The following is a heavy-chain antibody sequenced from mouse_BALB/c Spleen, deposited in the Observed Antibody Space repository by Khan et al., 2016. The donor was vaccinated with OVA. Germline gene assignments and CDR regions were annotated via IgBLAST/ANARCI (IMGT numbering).Heavy chain of an antibody. J-gene: IGHJ4*01. CDR2: IWGGGGT. CDR3: ARAYYRYDGYYAMDY. D-gene: IGHD2-14*01. Sequence: QVQLKESGPGLVSPSQSLSITCTVSGFSLSRYNIHWVRQPPGKGLEWLGMIWGGGGTDYNSTLKSRLSISKDNSKRKVFLKMNSLQTDDTAMYYCARAYYRYDGYYAMDYWGQGTSVTVSS. V-gene: IGHV2-6-4*01. CDR1: GFSLSRYN.